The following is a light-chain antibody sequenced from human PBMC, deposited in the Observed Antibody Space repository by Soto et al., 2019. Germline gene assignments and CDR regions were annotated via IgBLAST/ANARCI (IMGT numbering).Light chain of an antibody. CDR2: DAS. V-gene: IGKV1-5*01. Sequence: DIQMTHSPSTLSASVGDRVTITCRASQSISSRLAWYQQRPGKAPKILIYDASTLESGVPSRFSGSGSGTEFTLTISSLQPDDFATYYCQQYNSYSTFGQGTKVEI. CDR3: QQYNSYST. J-gene: IGKJ1*01. CDR1: QSISSR.